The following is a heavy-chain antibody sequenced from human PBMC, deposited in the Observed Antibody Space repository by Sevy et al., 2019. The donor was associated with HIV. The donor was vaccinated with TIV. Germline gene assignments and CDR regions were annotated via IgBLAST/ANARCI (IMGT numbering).Heavy chain of an antibody. CDR1: GFIFRSYW. J-gene: IGHJ4*02. CDR2: IKQDGSEK. CDR3: ARDPASSGGDY. Sequence: GGSLRLSCAASGFIFRSYWMTWVRQAPGKGLEWVANIKQDGSEKYYVDSVKGRFTISRDNTKNSLYLLMNSLRAEDTAMYYGARDPASSGGDYWGQGTLVTVSS. V-gene: IGHV3-7*03. D-gene: IGHD1-26*01.